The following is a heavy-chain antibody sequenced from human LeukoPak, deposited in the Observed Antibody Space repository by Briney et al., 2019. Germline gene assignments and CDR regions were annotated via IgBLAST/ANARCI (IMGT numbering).Heavy chain of an antibody. CDR3: AKGPGFGRDAFDI. D-gene: IGHD3-16*01. Sequence: PGGSLRLSCAASGFTFSSYGMHWVRQAPGKGLEWVAVISYDGSNKYYADSVKGRFTISRDNSKNTLYLQMNSLRAEDTAVYYCAKGPGFGRDAFDIWGQGTMVTVSS. V-gene: IGHV3-30*18. CDR2: ISYDGSNK. CDR1: GFTFSSYG. J-gene: IGHJ3*02.